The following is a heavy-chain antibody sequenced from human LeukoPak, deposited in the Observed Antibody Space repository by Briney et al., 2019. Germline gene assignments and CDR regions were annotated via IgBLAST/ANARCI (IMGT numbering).Heavy chain of an antibody. V-gene: IGHV4-59*01. J-gene: IGHJ4*02. CDR2: IYYSGST. D-gene: IGHD3-16*02. Sequence: GSLRLSCAASGFTLSSYEMKWVRQPPGKGLEWIGYIYYSGSTNYNPSLKSRVTISVDMSKKQFSLKLSSVTAADTALYYCARGDTLIDFGGRIVVPYDHWGQGTLVTVSS. CDR3: ARGDTLIDFGGRIVVPYDH. CDR1: GFTLSSYE.